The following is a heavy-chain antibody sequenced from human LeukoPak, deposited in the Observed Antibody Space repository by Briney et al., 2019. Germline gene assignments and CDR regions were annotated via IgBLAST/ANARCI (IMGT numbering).Heavy chain of an antibody. CDR2: IPQRRST. CDR3: ARIHFQFYYMDV. CDR1: GGSTGGGDYSMSSGGYY. J-gene: IGHJ6*03. D-gene: IGHD2/OR15-2a*01. V-gene: IGHV4-30-2*01. Sequence: SETLSLTCSVSGGSTGGGDYSMSSGGYYWRWERQPPGKGLECISHIPQRRSTSYTPSLKSPVTISVDRPKTQVSLNLIAMTAADTAVYYCARIHFQFYYMDVWGKGTTVTVSS.